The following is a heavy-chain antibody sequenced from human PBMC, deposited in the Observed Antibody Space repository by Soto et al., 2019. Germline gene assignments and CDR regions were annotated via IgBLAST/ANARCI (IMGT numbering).Heavy chain of an antibody. Sequence: SLRLSCAASGFTFSSYGMHWVRQAPGKGLEWVAVISYDGSNKYYADSVKGRFTISRDNSKNTLYLQMNSLRAEDTAVYYCAKAGGRCSSTSCYTGTYYYYYGMDVWGQGTTVTVSS. CDR1: GFTFSSYG. CDR2: ISYDGSNK. J-gene: IGHJ6*02. CDR3: AKAGGRCSSTSCYTGTYYYYYGMDV. V-gene: IGHV3-30*18. D-gene: IGHD2-2*02.